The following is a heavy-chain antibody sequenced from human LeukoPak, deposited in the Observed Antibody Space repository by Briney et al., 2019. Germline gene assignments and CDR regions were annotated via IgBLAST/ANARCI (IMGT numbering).Heavy chain of an antibody. D-gene: IGHD2-8*02. CDR1: GYAFSNYA. V-gene: IGHV3-23*01. J-gene: IGHJ4*02. Sequence: PGGSLRLSCLASGYAFSNYAMSWVRQAPGKGLEWVSGTGIRGDNTYYADSVKGRFTIARDDSRNTLYLQMNSLRADDTGVYYCVRAPATNEWRCMDYWGQGTLVTVSS. CDR2: TGIRGDNT. CDR3: VRAPATNEWRCMDY.